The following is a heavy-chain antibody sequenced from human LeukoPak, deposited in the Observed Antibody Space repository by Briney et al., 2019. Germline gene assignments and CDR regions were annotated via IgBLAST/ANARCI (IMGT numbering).Heavy chain of an antibody. D-gene: IGHD3-22*01. J-gene: IGHJ4*02. CDR1: GFTLTNHA. Sequence: GGSLRLSCAVSGFTLTNHAVSWVRQAPGKGLEWVSIVVGTGGTYYADSVRGRFILSRDNSKNTLYLQMNSLRAEDTAVYYCARVGRYDGSSYYLYCFDHWGQGTLVTVSS. CDR3: ARVGRYDGSSYYLYCFDH. CDR2: VVGTGGT. V-gene: IGHV3-23*01.